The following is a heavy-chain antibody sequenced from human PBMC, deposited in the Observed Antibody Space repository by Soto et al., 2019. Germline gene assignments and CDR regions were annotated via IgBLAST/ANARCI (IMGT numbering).Heavy chain of an antibody. D-gene: IGHD3-10*01. CDR2: ISYDGSNK. CDR1: GFTFSSYA. J-gene: IGHJ4*02. V-gene: IGHV3-30-3*01. CDR3: ARGGGELEIMVRGHNLDY. Sequence: QVQLVESGGGVVQPGRSLRLSCAASGFTFSSYAMHWVRQAPGKGLEWVAVISYDGSNKYYADSVKGRFTISRDNSKNTLYLQMNSLRAEDTAVYYCARGGGELEIMVRGHNLDYWGQGTLVTVSS.